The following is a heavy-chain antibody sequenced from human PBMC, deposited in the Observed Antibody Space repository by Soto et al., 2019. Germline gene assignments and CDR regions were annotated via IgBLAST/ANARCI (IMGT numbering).Heavy chain of an antibody. D-gene: IGHD5-18*01. V-gene: IGHV4-30-4*01. CDR1: GGSISSGDNY. Sequence: QVQLQESGPGLVKPSQTLSLTCTVSGGSISSGDNYWSWIRQPPGKGLEWIGYIYYSGSTDYNSSLKSPVTISVDTSKNQFSLNLSSVTAADTAVYYCASLSWIPDWGQGTLVTVSS. CDR2: IYYSGST. CDR3: ASLSWIPD. J-gene: IGHJ4*02.